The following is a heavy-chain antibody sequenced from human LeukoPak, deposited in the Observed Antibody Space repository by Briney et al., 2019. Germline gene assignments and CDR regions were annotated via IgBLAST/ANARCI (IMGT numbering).Heavy chain of an antibody. Sequence: ASVKVSCKASGGTFSSYAISWVRQAPGQGLEWMGRIIPILGIANYAQKVQGRVTITADKSTSTAYMELSSLRSEDTAVYYCAREDSGSSDYWGQGTLVTVSS. V-gene: IGHV1-69*04. CDR1: GGTFSSYA. CDR2: IIPILGIA. J-gene: IGHJ4*02. CDR3: AREDSGSSDY. D-gene: IGHD1-26*01.